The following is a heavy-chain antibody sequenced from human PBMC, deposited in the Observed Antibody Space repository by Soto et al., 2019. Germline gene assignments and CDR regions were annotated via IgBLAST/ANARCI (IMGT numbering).Heavy chain of an antibody. CDR1: GFTFSSYG. J-gene: IGHJ3*02. Sequence: QVQLVASGGGVVQPGRSLRLSCAASGFTFSSYGMHWVRQAPGKGLEWVAVIWYDGSNKYYADSVKGRFTISRDNSKNTLYLQMNSLRAEDTAVYYCARDRRIAARQDAFDIWGQGTMVTVSS. CDR2: IWYDGSNK. V-gene: IGHV3-33*01. CDR3: ARDRRIAARQDAFDI. D-gene: IGHD6-6*01.